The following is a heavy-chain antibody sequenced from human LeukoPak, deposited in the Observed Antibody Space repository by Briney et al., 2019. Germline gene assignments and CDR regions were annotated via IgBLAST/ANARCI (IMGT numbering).Heavy chain of an antibody. CDR3: AKDYYDSY. V-gene: IGHV3-30*18. CDR1: GFTFSSYG. CDR2: ISYDGSNK. J-gene: IGHJ4*02. Sequence: GGSLRLSCAASGFTFSSYGMHWVRQAPGKGLEWVAVISYDGSNKYYADSVKGRFTISRDNSKNTLYLQMNSLRAEDTAVYYCAKDYYDSYWGQGTLVTVSS. D-gene: IGHD3-22*01.